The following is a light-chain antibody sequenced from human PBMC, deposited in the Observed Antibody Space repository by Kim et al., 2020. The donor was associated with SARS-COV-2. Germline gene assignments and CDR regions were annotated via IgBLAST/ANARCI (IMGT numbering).Light chain of an antibody. CDR3: TSYTSTSTLV. CDR1: SSDVGGYIF. J-gene: IGLJ2*01. Sequence: GPSITVSCTGTSSDVGGYIFVSWYQQQPGKAPKLIIYDVSHRPSGVSNRFSGSKSGNRASLTIFGLQAEDEADYYCTSYTSTSTLVFGGGTQLTVL. V-gene: IGLV2-14*03. CDR2: DVS.